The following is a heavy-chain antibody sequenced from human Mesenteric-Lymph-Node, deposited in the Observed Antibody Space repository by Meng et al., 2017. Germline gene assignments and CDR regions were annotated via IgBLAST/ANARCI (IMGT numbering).Heavy chain of an antibody. J-gene: IGHJ6*02. V-gene: IGHV3-7*01. Sequence: GESLKISCADSGFTFSDYWMSWVRQAPGKGLEWVANIKQDGSEKYYVDSVKGRFTISRDNAKKSLHLQMNSLRAEDTAVYYCARVGFCSGGRCYSYYYNGMDVWGQGTTVTVSS. CDR3: ARVGFCSGGRCYSYYYNGMDV. D-gene: IGHD2-15*01. CDR2: IKQDGSEK. CDR1: GFTFSDYW.